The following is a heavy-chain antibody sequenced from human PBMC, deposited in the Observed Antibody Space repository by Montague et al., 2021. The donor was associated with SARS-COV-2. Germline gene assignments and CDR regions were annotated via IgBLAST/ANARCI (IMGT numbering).Heavy chain of an antibody. D-gene: IGHD3-22*01. Sequence: SETLSLTCAVYGGSFSDYHWSWILQPPGQGLVWFGEINHSGNTNYNPSLQSRVTILTDTSKSHFSLKLISVTAADTAVYYCARGLTDISMIVVVLLGATHYCVSWGQGTLVTVSS. CDR2: INHSGNT. J-gene: IGHJ5*02. CDR3: ARGLTDISMIVVVLLGATHYCVS. V-gene: IGHV4-34*01. CDR1: GGSFSDYH.